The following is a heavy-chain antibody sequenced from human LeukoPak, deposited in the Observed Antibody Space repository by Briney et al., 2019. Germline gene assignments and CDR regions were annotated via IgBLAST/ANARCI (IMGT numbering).Heavy chain of an antibody. D-gene: IGHD6-6*01. CDR2: ISSSSGCK. CDR3: ARTSGESTAALRAPFDY. J-gene: IGHJ4*02. Sequence: GGSLRLSCAVSGFTFSSYSMTWVRQAPGKGLEWVSSISSSSGCKYYADSVKGRFTISRDNAKNSLYLQMDSLRAEDAAVYYCARTSGESTAALRAPFDYWGQGTLATVSS. CDR1: GFTFSSYS. V-gene: IGHV3-21*01.